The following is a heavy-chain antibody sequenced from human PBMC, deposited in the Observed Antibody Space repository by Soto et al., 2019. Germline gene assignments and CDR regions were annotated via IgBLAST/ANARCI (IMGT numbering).Heavy chain of an antibody. CDR1: GGTFSSYA. J-gene: IGHJ4*02. D-gene: IGHD5-12*01. Sequence: QVQLVQSGAEVKKPGSSVKVSCKASGGTFSSYAISWVRQAPGQGLEWMGGLIPIFGTANSAQKFQGRVTITADESTSTAYMELSSLRSEDTAVYYCARLTGGYDFPAYFDYWGQGTLVTVSS. CDR2: LIPIFGTA. CDR3: ARLTGGYDFPAYFDY. V-gene: IGHV1-69*01.